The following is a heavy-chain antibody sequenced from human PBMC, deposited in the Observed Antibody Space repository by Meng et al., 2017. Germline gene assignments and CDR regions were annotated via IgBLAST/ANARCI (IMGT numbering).Heavy chain of an antibody. V-gene: IGHV4-4*02. Sequence: QVPLQEPGPGLVKPSGTLSLTCAVSGGSISSSNWWSWVRQPPGKGLEWIGEIYHSGSTNYNPSLKSRVTISVDKSKNQFSLKLSSVTAADTAVYYCARAGVGYYDSSGPYSYWGQGTLVTVSS. CDR1: GGSISSSNW. J-gene: IGHJ4*02. CDR3: ARAGVGYYDSSGPYSY. D-gene: IGHD3-22*01. CDR2: IYHSGST.